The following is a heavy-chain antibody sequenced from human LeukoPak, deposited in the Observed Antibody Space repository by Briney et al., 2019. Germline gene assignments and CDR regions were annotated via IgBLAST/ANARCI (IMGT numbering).Heavy chain of an antibody. D-gene: IGHD3-22*01. V-gene: IGHV4-59*08. J-gene: IGHJ4*02. Sequence: SETLSLTCTVSGASISSYYWSWIRQPPGKGLEWIGYIYYSGSTNYNPSLKSRVTISVDTSKNQFSLKLSSVTAADTAVYYCARHGGLYYYDSSGYYTFDYWGQGTLVTVSS. CDR2: IYYSGST. CDR3: ARHGGLYYYDSSGYYTFDY. CDR1: GASISSYY.